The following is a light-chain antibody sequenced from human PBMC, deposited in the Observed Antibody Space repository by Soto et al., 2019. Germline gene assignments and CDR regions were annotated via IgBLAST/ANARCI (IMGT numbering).Light chain of an antibody. CDR2: DAS. CDR1: QSISTW. V-gene: IGKV1-5*01. CDR3: QHYDNYSLT. Sequence: DIQMTQSPSTLSASVGDRVTITCRASQSISTWLAWYQQKPGKAPKLLIYDASSLESGVPSRFSGSGSGTEFTLTISSLQPDDFASYYSQHYDNYSLTFGGGTKVEVK. J-gene: IGKJ4*01.